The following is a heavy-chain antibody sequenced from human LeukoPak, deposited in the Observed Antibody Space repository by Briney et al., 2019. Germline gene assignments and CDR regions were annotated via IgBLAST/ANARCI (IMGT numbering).Heavy chain of an antibody. J-gene: IGHJ5*02. Sequence: SETLSLTCTVSGGSISSYYWSWIRQPAGKGLEWIGRIHTSGSTNYNPSLKSRVTMSVDTPKNQFSLKLSSVTAADTAVYYCARDTQQDFWSGYYTWFDPWGQGTLVTVSS. D-gene: IGHD3-3*01. CDR3: ARDTQQDFWSGYYTWFDP. V-gene: IGHV4-4*07. CDR1: GGSISSYY. CDR2: IHTSGST.